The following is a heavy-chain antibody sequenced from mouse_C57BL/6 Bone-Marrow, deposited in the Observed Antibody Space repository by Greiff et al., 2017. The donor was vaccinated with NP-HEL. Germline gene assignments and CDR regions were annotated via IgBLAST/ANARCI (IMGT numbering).Heavy chain of an antibody. J-gene: IGHJ4*01. CDR3: AGRLVYYYAMDY. CDR1: GYSITSGYD. CDR2: ISYSGST. D-gene: IGHD2-10*02. Sequence: EVQRVESGPGMVKPSQSLSLTCTVTGYSITSGYDWHWIRHFPGNKLEWMGYISYSGSTNYNPSLKSRISITHDTSKNHFFLKLNSVTTEDTATYYCAGRLVYYYAMDYWGQGTSVTVSS. V-gene: IGHV3-1*01.